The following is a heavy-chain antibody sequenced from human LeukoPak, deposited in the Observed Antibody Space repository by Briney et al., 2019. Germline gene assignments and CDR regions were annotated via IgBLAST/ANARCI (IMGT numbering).Heavy chain of an antibody. V-gene: IGHV4-4*09. Sequence: SETLSLTCTVSGGSISGYYWSWIRQAPGKGLEWIGYIYSSGFTNYNPSVKSRVTMSVDTSKNQFSLKLSSVTAADTAVYFCVRHVTSQTIRLQFWLVPWGQGTLVTVSS. CDR3: VRHVTSQTIRLQFWLVP. CDR2: IYSSGFT. CDR1: GGSISGYY. J-gene: IGHJ5*02. D-gene: IGHD4-11*01.